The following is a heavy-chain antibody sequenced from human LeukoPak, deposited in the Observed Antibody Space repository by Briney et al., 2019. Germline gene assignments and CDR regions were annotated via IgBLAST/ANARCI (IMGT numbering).Heavy chain of an antibody. CDR2: INHSGST. D-gene: IGHD6-6*01. V-gene: IGHV4-34*01. J-gene: IGHJ2*01. Sequence: SETLSLTCAVYGGSSSGYYWSWIRQPPGKGLEWIGEINHSGSTNYNPSLKSRVTISVDTSKNQFSLKLSSVTAADTAVYYCARGCLEGIAARDRSSWYFDLWGRGTLVTVSS. CDR1: GGSSSGYY. CDR3: ARGCLEGIAARDRSSWYFDL.